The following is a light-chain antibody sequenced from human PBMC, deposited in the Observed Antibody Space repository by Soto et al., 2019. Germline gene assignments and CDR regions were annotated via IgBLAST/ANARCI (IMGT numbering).Light chain of an antibody. V-gene: IGLV4-69*01. Sequence: QLVLTQSPSASASLGASVNLTCTLSSGHSSYAIAWHQQQPEKGPRYLMKLNSDGSHSKGDGIPDRFSGSSSGAERYLTISSFHSEDEADYYCQTWGTGTLVFGGGTKLTVL. CDR1: SGHSSYA. J-gene: IGLJ2*01. CDR3: QTWGTGTLV. CDR2: LNSDGSH.